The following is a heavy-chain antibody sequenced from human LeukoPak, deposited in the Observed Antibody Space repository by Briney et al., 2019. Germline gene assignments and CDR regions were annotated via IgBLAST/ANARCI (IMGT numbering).Heavy chain of an antibody. CDR3: ASDKYYYDSRAFDY. Sequence: SETLSLTCTVSGGSISSYYWSWIRQPPGKGLEWIGYIYYSGSTNYNPSLKSRVTISVDTSKNQFSLKLSSVTAADTAVYYCASDKYYYDSRAFDYWGQGTLVTVSS. V-gene: IGHV4-59*08. CDR1: GGSISSYY. J-gene: IGHJ4*02. D-gene: IGHD3-22*01. CDR2: IYYSGST.